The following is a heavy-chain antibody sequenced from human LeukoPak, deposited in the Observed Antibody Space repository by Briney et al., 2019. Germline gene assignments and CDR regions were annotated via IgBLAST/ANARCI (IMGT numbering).Heavy chain of an antibody. CDR1: GGTFSSYA. Sequence: SVKVSCKASGGTFSSYAISWVRQAPGQGLEWMGGIIPIFGTANYAQKFQGRVTITADESTSTAYMELSSLRSEGTAVYYCAREWLAGKLFDYWGQGTLVTVSS. CDR3: AREWLAGKLFDY. J-gene: IGHJ4*02. CDR2: IIPIFGTA. V-gene: IGHV1-69*13. D-gene: IGHD6-19*01.